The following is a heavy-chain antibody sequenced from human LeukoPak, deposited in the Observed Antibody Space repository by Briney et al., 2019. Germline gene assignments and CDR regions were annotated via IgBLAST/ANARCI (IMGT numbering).Heavy chain of an antibody. CDR2: ISSSGSTI. D-gene: IGHD2-15*01. CDR1: GFTFSDYY. Sequence: GGSLRLSCAASGFTFSDYYMSWIRQAPGKGLEWVSYISSSGSTIYYADSVKGRFTISRDNAKNSLYLQMNGLRAEDTAVYYCARRKGGGRADIVVVVAAFDYWGQGTLVTVSS. J-gene: IGHJ4*02. V-gene: IGHV3-11*04. CDR3: ARRKGGGRADIVVVVAAFDY.